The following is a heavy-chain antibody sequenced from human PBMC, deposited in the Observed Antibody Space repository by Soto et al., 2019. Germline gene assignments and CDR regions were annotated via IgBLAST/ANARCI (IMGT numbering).Heavy chain of an antibody. CDR2: IYYSGST. D-gene: IGHD1-1*01. J-gene: IGHJ5*02. CDR1: GGSISSSSYY. Sequence: LSETLSLTCTVSGGSISSSSYYWGWIRQPPGKGLEWIGSIYYSGSTYYNPSLKSRVTISVDTSKNQFSLKLSSVTAADTAVYYCARKSWEPLGNWFDPWGQGTLVTVSA. CDR3: ARKSWEPLGNWFDP. V-gene: IGHV4-39*01.